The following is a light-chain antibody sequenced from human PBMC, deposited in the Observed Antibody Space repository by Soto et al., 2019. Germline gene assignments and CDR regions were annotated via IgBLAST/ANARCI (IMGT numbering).Light chain of an antibody. Sequence: DIQMTQSPSSLSASVGDRVTITCRASQSISSYLNWYQQKPGKAPKLLIYAASSLHSGVPSRFSGSGSGTDFTLTISSLQPEDFATYYCQQSYSSPRTFDQGTQVEIK. V-gene: IGKV1-39*01. J-gene: IGKJ1*01. CDR2: AAS. CDR1: QSISSY. CDR3: QQSYSSPRT.